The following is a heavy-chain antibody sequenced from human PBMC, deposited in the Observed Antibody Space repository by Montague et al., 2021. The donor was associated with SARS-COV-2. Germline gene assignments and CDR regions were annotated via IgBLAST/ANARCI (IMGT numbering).Heavy chain of an antibody. CDR3: ARAKVTTSVFDH. V-gene: IGHV4-61*02. Sequence: TLSLVCSVSGGSISSGGHYWSWIRQPAGKGLQWIGRMFPSGRTNYNPSLNSRVTISVDTSKNQFSLDVRSVTATDTATYFCARAKVTTSVFDHWGHGILVTVSS. D-gene: IGHD4-17*01. J-gene: IGHJ4*01. CDR1: GGSISSGGHY. CDR2: MFPSGRT.